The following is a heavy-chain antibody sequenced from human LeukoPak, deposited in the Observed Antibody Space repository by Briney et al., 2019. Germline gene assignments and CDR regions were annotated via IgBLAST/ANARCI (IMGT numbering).Heavy chain of an antibody. CDR1: GGSISSYY. CDR3: AREALSSSQYHMDV. J-gene: IGHJ6*03. CDR2: IYYSGST. D-gene: IGHD6-13*01. Sequence: KASETLSLTCTVSGGSISSYYWSWIRQPPGKGLEWIGYIYYSGSTNYNPSLKSRVTISVDTSKNQFSLKLSSVTAADTAVYYCAREALSSSQYHMDVWGKGTTVTVSS. V-gene: IGHV4-59*01.